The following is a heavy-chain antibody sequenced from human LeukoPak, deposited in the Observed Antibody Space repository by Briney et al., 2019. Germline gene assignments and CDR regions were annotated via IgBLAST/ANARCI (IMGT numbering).Heavy chain of an antibody. D-gene: IGHD3-22*01. CDR2: IYYSGST. Sequence: SETLSLTCTVSGGSISSSSYYWGWIRQPPGKGLEWIGSIYYSGSTYYNPSLKSRVTISVDTSKNQISLKLNSVTAADTAVYYCGRDSRGPDYWGQGTLVTVSS. CDR3: GRDSRGPDY. J-gene: IGHJ4*02. V-gene: IGHV4-39*07. CDR1: GGSISSSSYY.